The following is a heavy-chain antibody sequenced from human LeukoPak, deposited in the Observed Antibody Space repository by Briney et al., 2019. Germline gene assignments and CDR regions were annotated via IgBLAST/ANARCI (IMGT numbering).Heavy chain of an antibody. CDR2: ISGSGGST. Sequence: PGGSLRLSCAASGFTFSSYAMSWVRQASGKGLEWVSGISGSGGSTYYADSVKGRFTISRDNSRNTVSLQMNSLRAEDTAVYYCAKEALYSAAPSWFDPWGQGTLVTVSS. D-gene: IGHD6-13*01. CDR1: GFTFSSYA. V-gene: IGHV3-23*01. J-gene: IGHJ5*02. CDR3: AKEALYSAAPSWFDP.